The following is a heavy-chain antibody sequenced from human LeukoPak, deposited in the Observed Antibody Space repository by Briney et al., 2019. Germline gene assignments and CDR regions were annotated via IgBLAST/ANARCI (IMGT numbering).Heavy chain of an antibody. Sequence: PGGSLRLSCAASGFTFSSHSMNWVRQAPGKGLEWVSYISNSFSTTYYADSVKGRFTMSRDNAKNSLFLHMNSLRVEDTAVYYCARDGGSYSDDYYFDYWGQGTLATVSS. CDR1: GFTFSSHS. V-gene: IGHV3-48*01. D-gene: IGHD1-26*01. CDR2: ISNSFSTT. J-gene: IGHJ4*02. CDR3: ARDGGSYSDDYYFDY.